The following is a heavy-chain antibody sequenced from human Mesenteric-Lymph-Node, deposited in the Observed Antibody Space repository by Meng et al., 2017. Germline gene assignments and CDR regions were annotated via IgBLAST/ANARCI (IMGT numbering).Heavy chain of an antibody. J-gene: IGHJ3*02. CDR1: GYTFTSYY. Sequence: SVKVSCKASGYTFTSYYMHWVRQAPGQGLEWMGRIIPILGIANYAQKFQGRVTITADKSTSTAYMELSSLRSEDTAVYYCARAPYYDILTGYSLGAFDIWGQGTMVTVSS. CDR2: IIPILGIA. V-gene: IGHV1-69*04. D-gene: IGHD3-9*01. CDR3: ARAPYYDILTGYSLGAFDI.